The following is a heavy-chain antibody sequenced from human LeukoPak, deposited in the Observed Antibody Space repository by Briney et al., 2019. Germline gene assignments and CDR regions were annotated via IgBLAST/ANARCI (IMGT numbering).Heavy chain of an antibody. CDR2: INPNSGGT. D-gene: IGHD3-10*01. CDR1: GYTFTGYY. J-gene: IGHJ4*02. CDR3: ARDDYGSGSYEEY. Sequence: ASVKVSCKASGYTFTGYYMHWVRQAPGQGLEWMGWINPNSGGTNYAQKFQGRVTMTRDTSISTAYMELSGLRSDDTAVYYCARDDYGSGSYEEYWGQGTLVTVSS. V-gene: IGHV1-2*02.